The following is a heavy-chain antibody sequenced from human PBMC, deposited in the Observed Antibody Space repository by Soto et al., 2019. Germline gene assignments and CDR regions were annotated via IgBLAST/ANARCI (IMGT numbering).Heavy chain of an antibody. V-gene: IGHV3-30-3*01. CDR2: ISYDGSNK. CDR3: ARADY. CDR1: GFTFSSYA. J-gene: IGHJ4*02. Sequence: QVQLVESGGGVVQPGRSLRLSCAASGFTFSSYAMHWFRQAPGKGLEWVAVISYDGSNKYYADSVKGRFTISRDNSKNTLYLQMNSLRAEDTAVYYCARADYWGQGTLVTVSS.